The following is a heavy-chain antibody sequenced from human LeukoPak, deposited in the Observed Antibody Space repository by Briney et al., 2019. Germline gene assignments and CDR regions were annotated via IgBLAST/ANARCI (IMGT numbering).Heavy chain of an antibody. V-gene: IGHV4-59*08. Sequence: SETLSLTCTVSGGSISSYYWSWIRQPPGKGLEWIGYIYYSGSTNYNPSLKSRVTISVDTSKNQFSLKLSSVTAADTAVYYCARCIAAACAFDIWGQGTMVTVSS. J-gene: IGHJ3*02. D-gene: IGHD6-13*01. CDR3: ARCIAAACAFDI. CDR1: GGSISSYY. CDR2: IYYSGST.